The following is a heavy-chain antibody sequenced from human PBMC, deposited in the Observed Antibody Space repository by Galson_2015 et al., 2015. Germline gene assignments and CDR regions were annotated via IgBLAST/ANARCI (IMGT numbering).Heavy chain of an antibody. V-gene: IGHV4-31*02. Sequence: LEWIGYIYYSGSTYFHPSLKSRLIMSVEVSKNQFSLKLSSVTAADTAVYYCARGSWVIPAAGWFDPWGQGILVTVSS. CDR3: ARGSWVIPAAGWFDP. J-gene: IGHJ5*02. CDR2: IYYSGST. D-gene: IGHD6-13*01.